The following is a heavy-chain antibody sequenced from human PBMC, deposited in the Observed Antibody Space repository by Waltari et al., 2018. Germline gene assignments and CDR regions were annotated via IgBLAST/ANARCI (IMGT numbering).Heavy chain of an antibody. J-gene: IGHJ6*03. V-gene: IGHV4-4*07. CDR1: GGSISSYY. CDR2: MYSSGST. Sequence: QVQLQESGPGLVKPSETLSLTCTVSGGSISSYYWRWIRQPAGKGLEWIGRMYSSGSTNYNPSLKSRVTMSVDTSKNQFSLKLSSVTAADTAVYYCARDATTYYYYMDVWGKGTTVTVSS. CDR3: ARDATTYYYYMDV. D-gene: IGHD2-15*01.